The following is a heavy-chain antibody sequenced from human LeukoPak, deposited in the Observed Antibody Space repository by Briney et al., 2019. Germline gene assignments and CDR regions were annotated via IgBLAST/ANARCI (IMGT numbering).Heavy chain of an antibody. V-gene: IGHV3-23*01. CDR2: ISGSGGST. CDR1: GFTFSNYA. CDR3: AKDEATSGGGLAS. D-gene: IGHD3-16*01. Sequence: GRSLRLSCAASGFTFSNYAMNWVRQAPGKGLEWVSAISGSGGSTYYADSVQGRFTISRDNSKNTLYLQMNSLRAEDTAVYYCAKDEATSGGGLASWGQGTLVPVSS. J-gene: IGHJ4*02.